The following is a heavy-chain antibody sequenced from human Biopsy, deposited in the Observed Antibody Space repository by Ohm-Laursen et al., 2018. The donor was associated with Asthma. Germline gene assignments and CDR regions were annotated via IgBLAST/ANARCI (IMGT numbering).Heavy chain of an antibody. Sequence: SSVKVSCKISGYSLTDLSMHWVRQAPGQGLEWMGGHDHEEGGTVNARRFQGRVTMTEDTSTDTAYMELSSLSSDDMAVYYCASDFPKDYVRYNFQFWGQGTLVTASS. D-gene: IGHD4-17*01. CDR2: HDHEEGGT. CDR1: GYSLTDLS. CDR3: ASDFPKDYVRYNFQF. J-gene: IGHJ4*02. V-gene: IGHV1-24*01.